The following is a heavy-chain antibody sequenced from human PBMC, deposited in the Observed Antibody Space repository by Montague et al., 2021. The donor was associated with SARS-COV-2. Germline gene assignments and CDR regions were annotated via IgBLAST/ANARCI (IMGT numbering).Heavy chain of an antibody. CDR3: ARGGGNSADYYNYTMDV. V-gene: IGHV4-59*01. CDR1: GGSISSYY. CDR2: IYHNGST. D-gene: IGHD4-23*01. J-gene: IGHJ6*02. Sequence: SETLSLTSTVSGGSISSYYWTWIRQPPGKGLESIGYIYHNGSTKYNPSLKSRVTISVDTSKNQFSLKLSSVSVADTAVYYCARGGGNSADYYNYTMDVWGQGITVTVFS.